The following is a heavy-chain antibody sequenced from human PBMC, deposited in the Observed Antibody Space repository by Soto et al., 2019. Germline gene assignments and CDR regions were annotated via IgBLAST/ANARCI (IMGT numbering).Heavy chain of an antibody. CDR3: TTDSYSTMIVVRFDD. Sequence: GGSLRLSCAASGFTFSDHYMDWVRQAPGKGLEWVGRIRKKANSYTTYYAASVKGRFTISRDDSKNMLYLQMNSLKTEDTAIYYCTTDSYSTMIVVRFDDWGHGTRVTVAS. V-gene: IGHV3-72*01. J-gene: IGHJ4*01. D-gene: IGHD3-22*01. CDR2: IRKKANSYTT. CDR1: GFTFSDHY.